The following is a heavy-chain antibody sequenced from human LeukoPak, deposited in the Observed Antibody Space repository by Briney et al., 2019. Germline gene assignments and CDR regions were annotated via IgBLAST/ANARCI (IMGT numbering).Heavy chain of an antibody. CDR3: ARLNYYYDGSGHYSHFDY. V-gene: IGHV3-7*01. J-gene: IGHJ4*02. D-gene: IGHD3-22*01. Sequence: PGGSLRLSCVASGFSFTTYWVSWVRQAPGKGLEWVANIKEDGNEKNYVDSVKGRFTISKDNAKNPMYLQMNSLRAEDTAVYHCARLNYYYDGSGHYSHFDYWGQGTLVTVSS. CDR2: IKEDGNEK. CDR1: GFSFTTYW.